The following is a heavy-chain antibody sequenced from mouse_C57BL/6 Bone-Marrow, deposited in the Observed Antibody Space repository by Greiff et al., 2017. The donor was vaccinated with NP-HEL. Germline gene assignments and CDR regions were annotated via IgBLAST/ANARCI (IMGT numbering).Heavy chain of an antibody. CDR2: IRSKSNNYAT. V-gene: IGHV10-1*01. J-gene: IGHJ3*01. Sequence: EVQLVESGGGLVQPKGSLKLSCAASGFSFNTYAMNWVRQAPGKGLEWVARIRSKSNNYATYYADSVKDRFTISRDDSESMLYLQMNNLKTDDTAMYYCVRHYEGFAYWGQGTLVTVSA. CDR1: GFSFNTYA. D-gene: IGHD2-3*01. CDR3: VRHYEGFAY.